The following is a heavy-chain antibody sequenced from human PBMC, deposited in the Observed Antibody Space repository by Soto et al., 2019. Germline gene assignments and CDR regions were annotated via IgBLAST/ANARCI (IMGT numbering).Heavy chain of an antibody. J-gene: IGHJ1*01. Sequence: PGGSLRLSCAASGFTFSNAWMSWVRQAPGKGLEWVGRIKSKTDGGTTDYAAPVKGRFTISRDDSKNTLYLQMNSLKTEDTAVYYCTTDPSLLIVVVVAASHAEYFQHWGQGTLVTVSS. CDR3: TTDPSLLIVVVVAASHAEYFQH. V-gene: IGHV3-15*01. CDR1: GFTFSNAW. CDR2: IKSKTDGGTT. D-gene: IGHD2-15*01.